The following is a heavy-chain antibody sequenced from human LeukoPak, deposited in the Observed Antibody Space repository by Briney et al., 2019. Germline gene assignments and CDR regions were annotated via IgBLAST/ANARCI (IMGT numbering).Heavy chain of an antibody. D-gene: IGHD6-19*01. J-gene: IGHJ4*02. CDR3: ARRRAVPGFYYFDY. V-gene: IGHV4-59*08. Sequence: ETLSLTCTVSGGSISSYYWTWLRQPPGKGLEWIGYIYYSGSTNYNPSLKSRVTISVDTSKNQFSLKLSSLTAAATAVYYCARRRAVPGFYYFDYWGQGTLVTVSS. CDR1: GGSISSYY. CDR2: IYYSGST.